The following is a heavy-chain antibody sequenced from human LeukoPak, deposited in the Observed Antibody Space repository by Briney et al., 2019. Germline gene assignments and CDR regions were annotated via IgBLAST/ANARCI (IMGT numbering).Heavy chain of an antibody. J-gene: IGHJ4*02. V-gene: IGHV3-30-3*01. Sequence: GGSLRLSCAASGFTFSSYAMHWVRQAPGKGLEWVTVTSYDGSTKYYADSVKGRFTISRDNSNNTLYLHMNSLRAEDTAVYYCARGEGFVVVVAAAIEYWGQGTLVTVSS. CDR3: ARGEGFVVVVAAAIEY. D-gene: IGHD2-15*01. CDR2: TSYDGSTK. CDR1: GFTFSSYA.